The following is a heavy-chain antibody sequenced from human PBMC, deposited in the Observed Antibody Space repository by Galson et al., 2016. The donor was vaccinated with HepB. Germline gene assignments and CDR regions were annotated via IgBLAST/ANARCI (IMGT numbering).Heavy chain of an antibody. CDR3: AKKWSYGDYSYFDY. D-gene: IGHD4-17*01. Sequence: SLRLSCAASGFTFSSYWMYWVRQAPGKGLEWVANIKEDGTEKCYADSVKGRFTISRDNARNSLYLQMNRLRAEDTAVYYCAKKWSYGDYSYFDYWGQGTLVTVSS. CDR2: IKEDGTEK. J-gene: IGHJ4*02. V-gene: IGHV3-7*01. CDR1: GFTFSSYW.